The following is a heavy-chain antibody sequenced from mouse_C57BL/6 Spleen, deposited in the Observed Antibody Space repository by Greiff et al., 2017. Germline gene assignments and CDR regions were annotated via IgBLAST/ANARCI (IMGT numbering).Heavy chain of an antibody. J-gene: IGHJ4*01. D-gene: IGHD5-1*01. Sequence: EVKLMESGPGLVKPSQSLSLTCSVTGYSITSGYYWNWIRQFPGNKLEWMGYISYDGSNNYNPSLKNRISITRDTSKNQFFLKLNSVTTEDTATYYCARGTSHAMDYWGQGTSVTVSS. CDR1: GYSITSGYY. CDR3: ARGTSHAMDY. V-gene: IGHV3-6*01. CDR2: ISYDGSN.